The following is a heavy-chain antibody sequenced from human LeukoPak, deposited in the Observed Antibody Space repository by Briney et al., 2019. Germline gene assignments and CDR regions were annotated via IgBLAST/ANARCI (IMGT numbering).Heavy chain of an antibody. D-gene: IGHD7-27*01. CDR1: GGSISSSSYY. CDR3: ARVRSNWGPPYGMDV. CDR2: IYYSGST. V-gene: IGHV4-39*07. J-gene: IGHJ6*02. Sequence: PSETLSLTCTVSGGSISSSSYYWGWIRQPPGKGLEWIGSIYYSGSTYYNPSLKSRVTISVDTSKNQFSLKLSSVTAADTAVYYCARVRSNWGPPYGMDVWGQGTTVTVSS.